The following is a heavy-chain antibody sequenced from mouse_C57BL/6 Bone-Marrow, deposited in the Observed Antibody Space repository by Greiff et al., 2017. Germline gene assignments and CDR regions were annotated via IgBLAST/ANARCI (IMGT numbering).Heavy chain of an antibody. CDR1: GFTFSSYA. CDR2: ISDGGSYT. V-gene: IGHV5-4*01. CDR3: ARDPSNYFDY. Sequence: EVQLVESGGGLVQPGGSLKLSCAASGFTFSSYAMSWVRQTPEKRLEWVATISDGGSYTYYPDNVKGRFTLSRDNAKNNLYLQMSHLKSEDTAMYYCARDPSNYFDYWGQGTTLTVSS. J-gene: IGHJ2*01.